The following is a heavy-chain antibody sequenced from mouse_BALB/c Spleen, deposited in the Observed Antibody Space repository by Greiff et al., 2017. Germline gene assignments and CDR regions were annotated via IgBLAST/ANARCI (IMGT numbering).Heavy chain of an antibody. CDR3: ARSGDGYYDRAMDY. D-gene: IGHD2-3*01. Sequence: EVQRVESGPGLVKPSQSLSLTCTVTGYSITSDYAWNWIRQFPGNKLEWMGYISYSGSTSYNPSLKSRISITRDTSKNQFFLQLNSVTTEDTATYYCARSGDGYYDRAMDYWGQGTSVTVSS. CDR1: GYSITSDYA. J-gene: IGHJ4*01. CDR2: ISYSGST. V-gene: IGHV3-2*02.